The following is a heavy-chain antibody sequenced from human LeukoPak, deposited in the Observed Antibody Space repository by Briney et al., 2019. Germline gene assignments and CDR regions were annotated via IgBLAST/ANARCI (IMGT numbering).Heavy chain of an antibody. CDR3: ARERAATSGMDV. V-gene: IGHV3-7*01. CDR1: GFTFSSYW. J-gene: IGHJ6*02. D-gene: IGHD5-12*01. CDR2: IKEDGSEK. Sequence: PWGSLRLSCAASGFTFSSYWMSWVRQAPGKGLEWVANIKEDGSEKYYVDSVKGRFTISRDNAKNSLYLQMNSLRVEDTAVYYCARERAATSGMDVWAKGPRSPSP.